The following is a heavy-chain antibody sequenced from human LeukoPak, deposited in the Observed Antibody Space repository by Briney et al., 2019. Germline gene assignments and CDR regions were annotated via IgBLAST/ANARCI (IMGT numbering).Heavy chain of an antibody. V-gene: IGHV3-30*02. Sequence: PGGSLRLSCAASGFTFSSYGMHWVRQAPGKGLEWVAFIRYDGSNKYYADSVKGRFTISRDNSKNTLYLQMNSLRAEDTAVYYCAKVRDQLGYCSSTSCPSYFDYWGQGTLVTVSS. CDR2: IRYDGSNK. D-gene: IGHD2-2*01. CDR1: GFTFSSYG. CDR3: AKVRDQLGYCSSTSCPSYFDY. J-gene: IGHJ4*02.